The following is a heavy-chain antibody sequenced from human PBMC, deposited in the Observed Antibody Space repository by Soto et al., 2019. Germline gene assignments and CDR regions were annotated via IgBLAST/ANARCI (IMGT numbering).Heavy chain of an antibody. CDR2: IYYIGST. CDR1: GGSVSSGSYY. V-gene: IGHV4-61*01. D-gene: IGHD3-10*01. CDR3: ARDLTVWFGELLGNYGMDV. Sequence: SSETLSLTCTVSGGSVSSGSYYWSWIRQPPGKGLEWIGYIYYIGSTNYNPSLKSRVTISVDTSKNQFSLKLSSVTAADTAVYYCARDLTVWFGELLGNYGMDVWGQGTTVT. J-gene: IGHJ6*02.